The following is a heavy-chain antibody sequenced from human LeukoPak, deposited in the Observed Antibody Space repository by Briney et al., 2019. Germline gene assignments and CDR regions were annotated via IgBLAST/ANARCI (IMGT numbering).Heavy chain of an antibody. CDR1: GFTVNSNY. Sequence: GGSLRLSCAASGFTVNSNYMSWVRQAPGKGLEWVSVIYSGGSTYYADSVKGRFTISRDNSKNTLYLQMNSLRAEDTAVYYCARAGDCGGDCYWGPLNYWGQGTLVTVSS. CDR3: ARAGDCGGDCYWGPLNY. V-gene: IGHV3-53*01. CDR2: IYSGGST. D-gene: IGHD2-21*02. J-gene: IGHJ4*02.